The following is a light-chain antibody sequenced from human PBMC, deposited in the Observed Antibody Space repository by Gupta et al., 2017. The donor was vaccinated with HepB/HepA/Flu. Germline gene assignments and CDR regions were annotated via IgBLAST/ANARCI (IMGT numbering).Light chain of an antibody. V-gene: IGLV2-11*01. CDR3: CSYAGDYTLV. J-gene: IGLJ3*02. Sequence: QSALTQPRSVSGSPGQLITISCTGTGSDVGVYNFVSWYQQHPGNAPKLMIYDVIKRPSGVPDRFSGSKSGNTASLNISGLQAEDDAHYYCCSYAGDYTLVFGGGTKVTVL. CDR1: GSDVGVYNF. CDR2: DVI.